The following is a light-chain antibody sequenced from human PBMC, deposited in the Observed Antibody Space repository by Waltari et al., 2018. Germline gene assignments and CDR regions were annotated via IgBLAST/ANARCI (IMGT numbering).Light chain of an antibody. CDR1: GSNIGAGYD. V-gene: IGLV1-40*01. CDR3: QSYDTSLSVV. CDR2: GSS. J-gene: IGLJ3*02. Sequence: QSVLTQPPSVSGAPGQRVTISCTGSGSNIGAGYDVHWYHHLPRGAPKLLILGSSSRPVGVPDRFFGSTSGNSASLAIIGLRAEDEGDYYCQSYDTSLSVVFGGGTKLTVL.